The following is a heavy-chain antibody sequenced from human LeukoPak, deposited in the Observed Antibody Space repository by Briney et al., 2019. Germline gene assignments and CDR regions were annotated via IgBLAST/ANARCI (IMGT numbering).Heavy chain of an antibody. V-gene: IGHV4-59*01. CDR2: VHDSEST. CDR1: GASITNSY. D-gene: IGHD1-26*01. J-gene: IGHJ4*02. CDR3: ARGDASGRPGIGFDF. Sequence: SETLSLTCTVFGASITNSYWSWIRQPPGKGLEWIAFVHDSESTNYNPSLKSRVSISLDTSKNEVSLWLTSVTAADTAMYFCARGDASGRPGIGFDFWGQGTLVTVSS.